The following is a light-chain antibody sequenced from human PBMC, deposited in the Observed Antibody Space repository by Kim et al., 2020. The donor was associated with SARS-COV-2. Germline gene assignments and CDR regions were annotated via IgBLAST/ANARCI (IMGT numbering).Light chain of an antibody. Sequence: DIQMTQSPSTLSASVGDTVTITCRASQSITTWLAWYQQKPGKAPKLLIYKTSDLETGVPSRFSGSGYGTEFTLTISSLQPDDFATYYCQQYSSYWTCGQGTKVDIK. CDR3: QQYSSYWT. CDR2: KTS. V-gene: IGKV1-5*03. J-gene: IGKJ1*01. CDR1: QSITTW.